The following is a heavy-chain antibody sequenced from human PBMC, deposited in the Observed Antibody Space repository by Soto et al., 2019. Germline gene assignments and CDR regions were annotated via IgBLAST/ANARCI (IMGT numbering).Heavy chain of an antibody. CDR1: GYSFTSYW. CDR2: IDPSDSYT. D-gene: IGHD2-15*01. CDR3: ARSITAYCSGGSCYSLHVSFDP. J-gene: IGHJ5*02. Sequence: RKISCKGSGYSFTSYWISCVRQMPGRGLEWMGRIDPSDSYTNYSPSFQGHVTISADKSISTAYLQWSSLKASDTAMYYCARSITAYCSGGSCYSLHVSFDPWGQGTLVTVSS. V-gene: IGHV5-10-1*01.